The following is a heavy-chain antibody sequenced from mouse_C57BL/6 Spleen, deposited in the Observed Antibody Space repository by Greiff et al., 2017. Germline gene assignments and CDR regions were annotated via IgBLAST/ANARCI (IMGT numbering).Heavy chain of an antibody. CDR2: ISSGSSTI. V-gene: IGHV5-17*01. J-gene: IGHJ1*03. CDR1: GFTFSDYG. CDR3: AGQGRDWYFDV. Sequence: EVQVVESGGGLVKPGGSLKLSCAASGFTFSDYGMHWVRQAPEKGLEWVAYISSGSSTIYYAETVKGRFTISRDNAKNTLFLQMTSLRSEDTAMYGCAGQGRDWYFDVWGKGTTVTVSS.